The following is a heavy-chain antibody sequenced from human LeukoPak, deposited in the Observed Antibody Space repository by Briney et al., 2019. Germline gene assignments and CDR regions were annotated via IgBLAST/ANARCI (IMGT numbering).Heavy chain of an antibody. D-gene: IGHD1-14*01. CDR2: ISYSGNT. Sequence: PSETLSLTCTVSGGSVSNFHWSWIRQPPGKGLEWIGYISYSGNTNYNPSLKSRVTISVDTSKNQFSLKLRSVTAADTAVYYCARVTTVNTGDFGYWGQGTLATVSS. V-gene: IGHV4-59*02. J-gene: IGHJ4*02. CDR3: ARVTTVNTGDFGY. CDR1: GGSVSNFH.